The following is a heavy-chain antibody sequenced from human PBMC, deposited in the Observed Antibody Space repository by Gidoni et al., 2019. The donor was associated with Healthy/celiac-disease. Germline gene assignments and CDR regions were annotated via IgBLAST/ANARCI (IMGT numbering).Heavy chain of an antibody. V-gene: IGHV1-3*01. CDR3: AREGGGMITFGGVIVSNAFDI. J-gene: IGHJ3*02. CDR1: GYTFTSYA. Sequence: QVQLVQSGAEVKKPGASVKVSCKASGYTFTSYAMHWVRQAPGQRLEWMGWIKAGNGNTKYSQKFQGRVTITRDTSASTAYMELSSLRSEDTAVYYCAREGGGMITFGGVIVSNAFDIWGQGTMVTVSS. D-gene: IGHD3-16*02. CDR2: IKAGNGNT.